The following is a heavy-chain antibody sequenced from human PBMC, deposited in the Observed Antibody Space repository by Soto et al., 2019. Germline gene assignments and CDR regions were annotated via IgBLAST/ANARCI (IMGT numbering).Heavy chain of an antibody. J-gene: IGHJ4*02. D-gene: IGHD2-2*02. CDR1: GYTFTSYG. CDR3: ARDPEYCSSTSCYNSRDY. Sequence: ASVKVSCKASGYTFTSYGISWVRQAPGQGLEWMGWISAYNGNTNYAQKLQGRVTMTTDTSTSTAYMELRSLRSDDTAVYYCARDPEYCSSTSCYNSRDYWGQGTLVTVSS. V-gene: IGHV1-18*01. CDR2: ISAYNGNT.